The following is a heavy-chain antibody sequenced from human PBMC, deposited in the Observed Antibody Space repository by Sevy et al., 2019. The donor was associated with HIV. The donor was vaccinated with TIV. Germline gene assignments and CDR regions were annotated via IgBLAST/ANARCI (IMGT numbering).Heavy chain of an antibody. V-gene: IGHV3-15*01. D-gene: IGHD4-17*01. CDR3: TTEALDGDYGDYYIYGMDV. Sequence: GGSLRLSCAASGITFNNAWMSWVRQAPGKGLEWVGCIKGKIDDGTTDYAAPGKGRFTISKDDSKNTLYLQMNSLKTEDTAVYYCTTEALDGDYGDYYIYGMDVWGQGTTVTVSS. CDR2: IKGKIDDGTT. CDR1: GITFNNAW. J-gene: IGHJ6*02.